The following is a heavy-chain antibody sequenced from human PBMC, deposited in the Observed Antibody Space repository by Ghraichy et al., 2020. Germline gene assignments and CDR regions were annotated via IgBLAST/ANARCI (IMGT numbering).Heavy chain of an antibody. CDR2: IYYSGST. CDR3: ARDLAAAGSYFDY. J-gene: IGHJ4*02. V-gene: IGHV4-59*01. D-gene: IGHD6-13*01. CDR1: GGSISSYY. Sequence: SQTLSLTCTVSGGSISSYYWSWIRQPPGKGLEWIGYIYYSGSTNYNPSLKSRVTISVDTSKNQFSLKLSSVTAADTAVYYCARDLAAAGSYFDYWGQGTLVTVSS.